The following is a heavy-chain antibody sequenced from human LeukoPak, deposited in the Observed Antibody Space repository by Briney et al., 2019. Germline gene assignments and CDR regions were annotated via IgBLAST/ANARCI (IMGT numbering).Heavy chain of an antibody. CDR1: GYTFTSYA. D-gene: IGHD3/OR15-3a*01. CDR2: IIPIFGTA. J-gene: IGHJ5*02. CDR3: ARDSPGLVWFDP. V-gene: IGHV1-69*05. Sequence: SVKVSCKASGYTFTSYAISWVRQAPGQGLEWMGGIIPIFGTANYAQKFQGRVTITTDESTSTAYMELSSLRSEDTAVYYCARDSPGLVWFDPWGQGTLVTVSS.